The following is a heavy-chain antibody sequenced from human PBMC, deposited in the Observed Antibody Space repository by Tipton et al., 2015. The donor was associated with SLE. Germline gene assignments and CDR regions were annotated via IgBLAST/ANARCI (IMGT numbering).Heavy chain of an antibody. D-gene: IGHD2-15*01. J-gene: IGHJ4*02. CDR2: VYSSGSA. V-gene: IGHV4-4*07. CDR3: AAYCSGSCRYYFDY. CDR1: GDSITSYY. Sequence: GLVKPSETLSLTCSVSGDSITSYYWSWFRQSTGRGLEWIGRVYSSGSANYNPALISRVSMSVDISKNQFFLKLSSMTAADTAVYYCAAYCSGSCRYYFDYWGQGTLVTVSS.